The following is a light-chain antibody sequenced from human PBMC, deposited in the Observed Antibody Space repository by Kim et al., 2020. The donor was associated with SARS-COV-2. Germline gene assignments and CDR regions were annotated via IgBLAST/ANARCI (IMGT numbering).Light chain of an antibody. CDR3: CSYAGSYTLWV. CDR2: DVT. V-gene: IGLV2-11*01. Sequence: QSALTQPRSVSGSPGQSVTISCTGTTSDLGGYNSVSWYQQHPGKGPKLMIYDVTKRPSGVPDRFSASKSGNTASLTISGLQAEDEADYYCCSYAGSYTLWVFGGGTQLTVL. J-gene: IGLJ3*02. CDR1: TSDLGGYNS.